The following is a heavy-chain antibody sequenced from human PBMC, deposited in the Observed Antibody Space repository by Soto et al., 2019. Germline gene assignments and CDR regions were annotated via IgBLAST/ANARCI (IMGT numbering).Heavy chain of an antibody. CDR3: ARSHSNIRYCSSTSCYFFRFDP. D-gene: IGHD2-2*01. J-gene: IGHJ5*02. CDR2: IYYSGST. V-gene: IGHV4-39*01. Sequence: PSETLSLTCTVSGGSISSSSYYWGWIRQPPEKGLERIGSIYYSGSTYYNPSLKSRVTISVDTSKNQFSLKLSSVTAADTAVYYCARSHSNIRYCSSTSCYFFRFDPWGQGTLVTISS. CDR1: GGSISSSSYY.